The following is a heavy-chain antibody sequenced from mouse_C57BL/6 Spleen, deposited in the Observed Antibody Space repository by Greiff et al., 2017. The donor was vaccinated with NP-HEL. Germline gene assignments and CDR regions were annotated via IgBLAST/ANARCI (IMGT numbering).Heavy chain of an antibody. J-gene: IGHJ3*01. CDR2: ISSGSSTI. CDR1: GFTFSDYG. V-gene: IGHV5-17*01. Sequence: EVHLVESGGGLVKPGGSLKLSCAASGFTFSDYGMHWVRQAPEKGLEWVAYISSGSSTIYYADTVKGRVTISRDNAKNTLFLQMTSLRSEDTAMYYCARMGSTMVSWFAYWGQGTLVTVSA. CDR3: ARMGSTMVSWFAY. D-gene: IGHD2-1*01.